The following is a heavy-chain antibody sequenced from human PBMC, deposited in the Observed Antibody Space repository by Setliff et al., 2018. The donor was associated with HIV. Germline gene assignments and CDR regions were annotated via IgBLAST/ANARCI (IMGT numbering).Heavy chain of an antibody. V-gene: IGHV1-18*01. J-gene: IGHJ4*02. Sequence: ASVKVSCKASGYTFTSYGINWVRQAPGQGLEWMGWISAHNGKVGYAQQLQGRVTVTKDTSTSTVYMELRSIRSEDTAVYFCASAPLTTVTTGPRYYLDYWGQGTLVTVSS. CDR3: ASAPLTTVTTGPRYYLDY. D-gene: IGHD4-17*01. CDR2: ISAHNGKV. CDR1: GYTFTSYG.